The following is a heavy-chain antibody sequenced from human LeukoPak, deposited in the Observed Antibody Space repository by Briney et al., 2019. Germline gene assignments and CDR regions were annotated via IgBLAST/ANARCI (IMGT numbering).Heavy chain of an antibody. CDR3: ATRLSVDTAMVTGYYGMDV. CDR2: MNPNSGNT. V-gene: IGHV1-8*01. D-gene: IGHD5-18*01. J-gene: IGHJ6*02. Sequence: ASVKVSCKASGYSFTSYDINWVRQATGQGPEWMGWMNPNSGNTGCAQKFQGRVTMTRNTSISTAYMELSSLRSEDTAVYYCATRLSVDTAMVTGYYGMDVWCQGTTVTVSS. CDR1: GYSFTSYD.